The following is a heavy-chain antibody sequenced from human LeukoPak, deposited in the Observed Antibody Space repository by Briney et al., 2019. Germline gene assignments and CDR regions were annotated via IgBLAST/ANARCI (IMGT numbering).Heavy chain of an antibody. CDR1: GYTFTGYY. J-gene: IGHJ4*02. CDR2: INRNSGGT. CDR3: ARAVSGSYYVNFDY. Sequence: AASVKVSCKASGYTFTGYYMYWVRQAPGQWLEWSGGINRNSGGTNYAQKFQGRVTMTRDTSISTAYMGLSRLRSDDTAVYYCARAVSGSYYVNFDYWGQGPLVTVSS. V-gene: IGHV1-2*02. D-gene: IGHD1-26*01.